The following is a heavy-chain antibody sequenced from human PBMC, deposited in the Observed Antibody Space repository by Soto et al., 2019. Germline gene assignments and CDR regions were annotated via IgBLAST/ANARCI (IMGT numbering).Heavy chain of an antibody. V-gene: IGHV3-23*01. J-gene: IGHJ4*02. CDR1: GFTFSSYA. D-gene: IGHD3-16*02. CDR2: ISGSGGST. Sequence: GGSLRLSCAASGFTFSSYAMSWVRQAPGKGLEWVSAISGSGGSTYYADSVKGRFTISRDNSKNTLYLQMNTLRAEDTAVYYCANSPPSDDYVWGSYRYTEYYFDYWGQGTLVTVSS. CDR3: ANSPPSDDYVWGSYRYTEYYFDY.